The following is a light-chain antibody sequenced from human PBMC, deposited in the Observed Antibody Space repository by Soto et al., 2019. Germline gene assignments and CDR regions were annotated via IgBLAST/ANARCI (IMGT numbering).Light chain of an antibody. CDR3: QQYGGSPPYT. Sequence: EIVLTQSPGTLSLSPGERATLSCRASQSVSSNYLAWYQQKPGRAPRLLIYDSSSRATGIPDRFSASGSGTDFTLTITRLEPEDFAVYLCQQYGGSPPYTFGQGTKVEI. J-gene: IGKJ2*01. V-gene: IGKV3-20*01. CDR2: DSS. CDR1: QSVSSNY.